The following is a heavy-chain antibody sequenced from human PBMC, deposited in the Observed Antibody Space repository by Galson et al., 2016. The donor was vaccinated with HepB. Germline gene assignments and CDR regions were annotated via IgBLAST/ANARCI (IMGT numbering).Heavy chain of an antibody. CDR2: IYYSGNT. CDR1: GASISSGDYS. V-gene: IGHV4-31*03. J-gene: IGHJ4*02. Sequence: TLSLTCTVFGASISSGDYSWTWIRHHPGRGLEWIGYIYYSGNTFYNPSLKSRLTISMDASNNQFSLRLNSVTAADTAVYYCARENPFRGGDRFLQWLLDSWGQGTLVTVSS. D-gene: IGHD3-3*01. CDR3: ARENPFRGGDRFLQWLLDS.